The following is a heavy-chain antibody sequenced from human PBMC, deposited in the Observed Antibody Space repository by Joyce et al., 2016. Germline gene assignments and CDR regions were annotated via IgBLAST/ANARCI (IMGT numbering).Heavy chain of an antibody. D-gene: IGHD5-18*01. CDR2: INPSGGST. Sequence: QVQLVQSGAEVKKPGASVKVSCKASGYTFTNYYMHWVRQAPGQGLEWSGIINPSGGSTNSAQKFQGRVTMTRDTSTSTVYMELSSLRSEDTAVYYCARDTAMVTGYYYYGMDVWGQGTTVTVSS. V-gene: IGHV1-46*01. CDR3: ARDTAMVTGYYYYGMDV. CDR1: GYTFTNYY. J-gene: IGHJ6*02.